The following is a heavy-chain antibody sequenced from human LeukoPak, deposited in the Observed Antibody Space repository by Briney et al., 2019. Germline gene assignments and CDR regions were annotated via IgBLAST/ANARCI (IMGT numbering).Heavy chain of an antibody. CDR3: AREWELRSWFLDY. CDR2: IYYSGST. Sequence: PSETLSLTCTVSGGSISSSSYYWGWIRQPPGKGLEWIGSIYYSGSTYYNPSLKSRVTISVDTSKNQFSLKLSSVTAADTAVYYCAREWELRSWFLDYWGQGTLVTVSS. V-gene: IGHV4-39*07. D-gene: IGHD1-26*01. J-gene: IGHJ4*02. CDR1: GGSISSSSYY.